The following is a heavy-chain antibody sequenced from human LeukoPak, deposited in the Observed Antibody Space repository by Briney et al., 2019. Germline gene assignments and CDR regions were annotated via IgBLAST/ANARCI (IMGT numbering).Heavy chain of an antibody. J-gene: IGHJ6*02. Sequence: GGSLRLSCAASGFTFSSYAMSWVRRAPGKGLEWVSAISGSGGSAYYADSVKGRFTISRDNSKNTLYLQMNSLRAEDTAVYYCAKESYSSSWYKRYYYYGMDVWGQGTTVTVSS. V-gene: IGHV3-23*01. CDR2: ISGSGGSA. CDR3: AKESYSSSWYKRYYYYGMDV. D-gene: IGHD6-13*01. CDR1: GFTFSSYA.